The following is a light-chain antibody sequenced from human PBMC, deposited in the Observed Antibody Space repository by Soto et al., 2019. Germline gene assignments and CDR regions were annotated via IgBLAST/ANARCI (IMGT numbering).Light chain of an antibody. V-gene: IGKV1-12*01. Sequence: IQMTQAPPSVSASVGDRVTITCRASQGISSWLAWYQQKQGKAPKLLIYAASSLQSGVPSRLSGSGYGTDLTITISSLQHEDFATYYCQQANSSPITFGHGTRLEIK. CDR3: QQANSSPIT. CDR1: QGISSW. CDR2: AAS. J-gene: IGKJ5*01.